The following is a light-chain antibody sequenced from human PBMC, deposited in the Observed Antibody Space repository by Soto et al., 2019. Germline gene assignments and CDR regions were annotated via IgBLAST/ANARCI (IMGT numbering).Light chain of an antibody. CDR1: SSDVGGYNY. CDR2: DVS. CDR3: SSYTSSSTLVV. V-gene: IGLV2-14*01. Sequence: QSALTQPASVSGSPGQSITISCTGTSSDVGGYNYVSWYQQHPGKAPKLMIYDVSNRPSGVSNRFSGSKSGNTASLTISRLQAEDEADYYCSSYTSSSTLVVFGTGTKLTVL. J-gene: IGLJ1*01.